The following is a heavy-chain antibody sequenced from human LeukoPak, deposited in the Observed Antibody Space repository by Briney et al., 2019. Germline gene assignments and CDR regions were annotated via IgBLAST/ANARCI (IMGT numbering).Heavy chain of an antibody. J-gene: IGHJ6*02. V-gene: IGHV3-53*01. D-gene: IGHD3-22*01. CDR2: IYSSGDA. Sequence: PGGSLRLSCAASGFTVSSKYMSWVRQTPGKGLQWVALIYSSGDAYTPDSVKGRFTISRDDSKNTLYLQMNSLRAEDSAVYYCARDSSGYYRMDVWGQGTTVTVSS. CDR1: GFTVSSKY. CDR3: ARDSSGYYRMDV.